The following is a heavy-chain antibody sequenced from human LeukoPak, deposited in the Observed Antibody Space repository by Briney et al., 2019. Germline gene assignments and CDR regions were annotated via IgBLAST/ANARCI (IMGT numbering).Heavy chain of an antibody. Sequence: ASVKLSCKASGGTFSSYAISWVRQAPGQGLEWMGGIIPIFGTANYAQKFQGRVTITTDESTSTAYMELSSLRSEDTAVYYCARQWMRGDIAAAGNYYYMDVWGKGTTVTVSS. V-gene: IGHV1-69*05. CDR1: GGTFSSYA. D-gene: IGHD6-13*01. J-gene: IGHJ6*03. CDR3: ARQWMRGDIAAAGNYYYMDV. CDR2: IIPIFGTA.